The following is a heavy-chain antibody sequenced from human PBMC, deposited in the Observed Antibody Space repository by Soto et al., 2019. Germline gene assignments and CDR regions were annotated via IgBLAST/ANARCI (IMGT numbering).Heavy chain of an antibody. V-gene: IGHV1-3*01. CDR1: GYTFTSYA. CDR3: ARSTPCRGGDCFDY. D-gene: IGHD2-15*01. CDR2: INAGNGNT. J-gene: IGHJ4*02. Sequence: ASVKVACKASGYTFTSYAMHWVRQAPGQRLEWMGWINAGNGNTKYSQKFQGRVTITRGTSASTAYMELSSLRSEDTAVYYCARSTPCRGGDCFDYWGQGTLVTVSS.